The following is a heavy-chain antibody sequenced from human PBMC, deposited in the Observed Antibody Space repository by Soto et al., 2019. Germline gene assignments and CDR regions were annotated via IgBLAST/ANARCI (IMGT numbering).Heavy chain of an antibody. CDR3: AKGLGVAAGDAFDI. J-gene: IGHJ3*02. CDR2: ITGSGDST. CDR1: RFTFSNYA. V-gene: IGHV3-23*01. Sequence: EVQLLESGGGLVQPGGSLRLSCAASRFTFSNYALSWVRQAPGKGLEWVSAITGSGDSTYNADSVKGRFTISRDNSQNKLYLRMNSLRAEDTAVYYCAKGLGVAAGDAFDIWGQGTMVTVSS. D-gene: IGHD6-19*01.